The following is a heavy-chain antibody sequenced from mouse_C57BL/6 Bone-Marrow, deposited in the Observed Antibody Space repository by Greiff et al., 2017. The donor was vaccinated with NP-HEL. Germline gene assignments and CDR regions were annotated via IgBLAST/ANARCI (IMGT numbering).Heavy chain of an antibody. CDR2: IDPEDGET. CDR1: GFNIKDYY. CDR3: ASLYDEAGFAY. Sequence: VQLKESGAELVKPGASVKLSCTASGFNIKDYYMHWVKQRTEQGLEWIGRIDPEDGETKYAPRFQGKGTITADTSSNTAYLQLSSLTSEDTAVYYCASLYDEAGFAYWGQGTLVTVSA. J-gene: IGHJ3*01. V-gene: IGHV14-2*01. D-gene: IGHD2-3*01.